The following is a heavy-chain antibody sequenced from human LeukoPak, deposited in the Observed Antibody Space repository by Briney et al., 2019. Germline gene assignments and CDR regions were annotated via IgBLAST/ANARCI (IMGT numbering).Heavy chain of an antibody. CDR2: ISGSSSAI. D-gene: IGHD6-19*01. Sequence: PGGSLRLSCAASGFTFSSYEMNWVRQAPGKGLEWVSYISGSSSAIYYADSVKGRFTISRDNAKNSLYLQMNSLRAEDTGVYYCAISSGWKGGYYFDFWGQGTLVTVSA. CDR3: AISSGWKGGYYFDF. J-gene: IGHJ4*02. CDR1: GFTFSSYE. V-gene: IGHV3-48*03.